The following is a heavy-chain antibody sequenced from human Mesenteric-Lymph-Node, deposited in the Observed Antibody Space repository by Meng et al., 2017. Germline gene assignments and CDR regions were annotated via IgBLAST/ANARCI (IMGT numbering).Heavy chain of an antibody. D-gene: IGHD6-19*01. J-gene: IGHJ3*02. Sequence: ASVKVSCKASGYTFTGYYMHWVRQAPGQGLEWMGRINPNSGGTNYAQKFQGRVTMTRDTSISTAYLQWSSLKASDTAMYYCARRIAVAGTISGFAFDIWGQGTMVTVSS. CDR2: INPNSGGT. CDR1: GYTFTGYY. CDR3: ARRIAVAGTISGFAFDI. V-gene: IGHV1-2*06.